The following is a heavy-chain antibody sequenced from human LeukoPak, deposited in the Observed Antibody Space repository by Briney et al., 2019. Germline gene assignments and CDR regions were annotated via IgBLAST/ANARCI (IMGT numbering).Heavy chain of an antibody. J-gene: IGHJ4*02. CDR2: ISSSSSYI. Sequence: GGSLRLSCAASGFTFSSYIMNWVRQAPGKGLEWVSSISSSSSYIYYADSVKGRFTISRDNAKNSLYLQMNSLRAEDTAVYYCARAPMGYTGDYWGQGTLVTVSS. CDR3: ARAPMGYTGDY. D-gene: IGHD6-13*01. CDR1: GFTFSSYI. V-gene: IGHV3-21*01.